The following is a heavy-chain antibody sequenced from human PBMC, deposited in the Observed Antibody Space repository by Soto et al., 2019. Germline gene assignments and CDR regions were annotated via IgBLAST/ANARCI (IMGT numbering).Heavy chain of an antibody. CDR3: AKGSSGWSFSCDY. V-gene: IGHV3-23*01. J-gene: IGHJ4*02. CDR2: ISGSGGST. CDR1: GFTFSSYA. D-gene: IGHD6-19*01. Sequence: EVQLLESGGGLVQPGGSLRLSCAASGFTFSSYAMSWVRQAPGKGLEWVSAISGSGGSTYYADSVKGRFTISRDNSKNTLYLQMNSLRADGTAVYYCAKGSSGWSFSCDYWGQGTLVAFSS.